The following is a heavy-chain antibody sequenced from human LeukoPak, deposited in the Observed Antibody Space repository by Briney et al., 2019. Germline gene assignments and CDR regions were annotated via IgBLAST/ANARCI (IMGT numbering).Heavy chain of an antibody. CDR1: GGSFSGYY. V-gene: IGHV4-34*01. Sequence: ASETLSLTCAVYGGSFSGYYWSWIRQPPGKGLEWIGEINHSGSTNYNPSLKSRVTISVDTSKNQFSLKLSSVTAADTAVYYCARHRSGSSWYVLWYWGQGTLVTVSS. CDR3: ARHRSGSSWYVLWY. D-gene: IGHD6-13*01. J-gene: IGHJ4*02. CDR2: INHSGST.